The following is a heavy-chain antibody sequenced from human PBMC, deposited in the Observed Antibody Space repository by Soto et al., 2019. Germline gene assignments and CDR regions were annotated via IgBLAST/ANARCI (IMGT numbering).Heavy chain of an antibody. CDR2: ISSTTNYI. J-gene: IGHJ4*02. V-gene: IGHV3-21*01. CDR1: GFILSNYT. CDR3: ARESEDLTSNFDY. Sequence: GGSLRLSCAGSGFILSNYTMNWVRQAPGKGLEWVSSISSTTNYIYYADSMKGRFTVSRDNAKNSVYLEMNSLSAEDTALYYCARESEDLTSNFDYWGQGTLVTVSS.